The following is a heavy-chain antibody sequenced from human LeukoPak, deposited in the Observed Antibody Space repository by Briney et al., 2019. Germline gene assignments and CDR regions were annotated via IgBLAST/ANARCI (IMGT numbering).Heavy chain of an antibody. CDR3: ARMETGTMGAFDI. Sequence: GGSLRLSCAASGFTFSSYSMNWVRQAPGKGLEWVSSISSSSSYIYYADSVKGRFTISRDNAKNSLYLQMNSLRAEDTTVYYCARMETGTMGAFDIWGQGTMVTVSS. CDR2: ISSSSSYI. J-gene: IGHJ3*02. D-gene: IGHD1-1*01. CDR1: GFTFSSYS. V-gene: IGHV3-21*01.